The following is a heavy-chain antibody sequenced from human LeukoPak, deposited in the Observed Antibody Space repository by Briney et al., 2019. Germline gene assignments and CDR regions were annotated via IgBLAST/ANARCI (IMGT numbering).Heavy chain of an antibody. Sequence: ASVKVSCKASGYTFTGYYMHWVRQAPGQGLEWMGWINPNSGGTNYAQKFQGRVTMTRDTSISTAYMELSRLRSDDTAVYYRASRTMKEDGMDVWGQGTTVTVSS. CDR1: GYTFTGYY. CDR2: INPNSGGT. J-gene: IGHJ6*02. V-gene: IGHV1-2*02. CDR3: ASRTMKEDGMDV. D-gene: IGHD3-3*01.